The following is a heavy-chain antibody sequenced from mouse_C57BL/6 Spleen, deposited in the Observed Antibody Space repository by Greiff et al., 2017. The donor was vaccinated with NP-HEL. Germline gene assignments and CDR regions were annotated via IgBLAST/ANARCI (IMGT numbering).Heavy chain of an antibody. J-gene: IGHJ2*01. CDR2: INPSSGYT. CDR1: GYTFTSYT. Sequence: QVQLKQSGAELARPGASVKMSCKASGYTFTSYTMHWVKQRPGQGLEWIGYINPSSGYTKYNQKFKDKATLTADKSSSTAYMQLSSLTSEDSAVYYCARSRYYYGSSYGFDYWGQGTTLTVSS. D-gene: IGHD1-1*01. CDR3: ARSRYYYGSSYGFDY. V-gene: IGHV1-4*01.